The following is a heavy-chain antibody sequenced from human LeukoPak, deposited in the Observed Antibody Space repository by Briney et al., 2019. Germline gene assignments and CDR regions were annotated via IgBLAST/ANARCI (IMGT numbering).Heavy chain of an antibody. CDR3: ARDPYYYDSSGYSP. V-gene: IGHV3-48*02. CDR1: GFIFRTYS. D-gene: IGHD3-22*01. CDR2: ISGSSRSV. J-gene: IGHJ4*02. Sequence: AGGSLRLSCAASGFIFRTYSLTWVRQAPGKGLEWISYISGSSRSVYYADSVKGRFTISRDNADNSLYLQMNSLRDEDTAVYYCARDPYYYDSSGYSPWGQGTLVTVSS.